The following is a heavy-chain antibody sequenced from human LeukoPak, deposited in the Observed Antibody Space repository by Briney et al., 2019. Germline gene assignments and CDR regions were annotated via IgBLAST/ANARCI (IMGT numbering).Heavy chain of an antibody. J-gene: IGHJ6*03. V-gene: IGHV3-20*04. CDR3: VRAHPYYDLLTHDDYYYMDV. D-gene: IGHD3-9*01. CDR2: INWNGGST. CDR1: GFTFDDYG. Sequence: GGSLRLSCAASGFTFDDYGMSWVRQAPGKGLEWLSGINWNGGSTGYADSVKGRFTISRDNANNSLYLQMSSLRAEDTAVYYCVRAHPYYDLLTHDDYYYMDVWGTGTTVTVSS.